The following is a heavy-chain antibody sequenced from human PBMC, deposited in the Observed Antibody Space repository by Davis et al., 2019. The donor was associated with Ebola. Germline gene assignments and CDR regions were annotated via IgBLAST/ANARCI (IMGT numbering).Heavy chain of an antibody. J-gene: IGHJ4*02. CDR3: ARSSI. D-gene: IGHD2-2*01. CDR1: GITFSSYS. V-gene: IGHV3-21*01. Sequence: GESLEISCAASGITFSSYSMNWVRQAPGKGLECVSSISSRSYSIYYADSVKGRFNISRDNAKHSLYLQMNSLRAEDTAVYYCARSSIWGQGTLVTISS. CDR2: ISSRSYSI.